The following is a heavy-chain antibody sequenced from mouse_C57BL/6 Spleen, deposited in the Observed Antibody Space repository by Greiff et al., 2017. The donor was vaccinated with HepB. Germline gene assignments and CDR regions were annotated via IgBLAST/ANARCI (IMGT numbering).Heavy chain of an antibody. CDR3: ARSLDYDGSDLTFAY. CDR1: GYTFTDYY. V-gene: IGHV1-26*01. CDR2: INPNNGGT. Sequence: EVQLQQSGPELVKPGASVKISCKASGYTFTDYYMNWVKQSHGKSLEWIGDINPNNGGTSYNQTFKGKATLTVDKSSSTAYMELRSLTSEDSAGYYCARSLDYDGSDLTFAYWGQGTLVTVSA. D-gene: IGHD1-1*01. J-gene: IGHJ3*01.